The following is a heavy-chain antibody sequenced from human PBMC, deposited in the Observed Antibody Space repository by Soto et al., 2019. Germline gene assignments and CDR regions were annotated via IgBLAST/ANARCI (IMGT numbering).Heavy chain of an antibody. V-gene: IGHV5-51*01. CDR1: GYSFTSYW. Sequence: PGESQKISCKGSGYSFTSYWIGWVRQMPGKGLEWMGIIYPGDSDTRYSPSFQGQVTISADKSISTAYLQWSSLKASDTAMYYCATHSRITIFGVVSTREGYFDYWGQGTLVTVSS. CDR3: ATHSRITIFGVVSTREGYFDY. D-gene: IGHD3-3*01. CDR2: IYPGDSDT. J-gene: IGHJ4*02.